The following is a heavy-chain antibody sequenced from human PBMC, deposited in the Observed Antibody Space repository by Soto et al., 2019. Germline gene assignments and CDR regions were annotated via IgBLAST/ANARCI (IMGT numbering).Heavy chain of an antibody. CDR1: GGSFGNSA. V-gene: IGHV1-69*01. J-gene: IGHJ4*02. Sequence: QVRLVQSGAEVKKPGSSVKISCKASGGSFGNSAINWVRQTPGQGLEWLGGFIPVYRTLNYAQQFQGRVTITADESTGTAYLTLSSLASNATAVYYCATGVIWIGYFTVDSWGQGTRVTVSS. CDR3: ATGVIWIGYFTVDS. CDR2: FIPVYRTL. D-gene: IGHD3-3*01.